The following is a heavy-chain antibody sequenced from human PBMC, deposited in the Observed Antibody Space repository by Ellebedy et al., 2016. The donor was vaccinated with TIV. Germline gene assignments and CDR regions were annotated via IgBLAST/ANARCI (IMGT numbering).Heavy chain of an antibody. CDR3: VKAWHSSSWYSNWFDP. CDR1: GFTFSSYA. Sequence: GESLKISCSVSGFTFSSYAMHWVRQAPGKGLQYVSAISSNGVTTDYADSVEGRFTISRDNSKNTLYLQMRSLRPEDTAVYYCVKAWHSSSWYSNWFDPWGQGTLVPVSS. V-gene: IGHV3-64D*09. J-gene: IGHJ5*02. D-gene: IGHD6-13*01. CDR2: ISSNGVTT.